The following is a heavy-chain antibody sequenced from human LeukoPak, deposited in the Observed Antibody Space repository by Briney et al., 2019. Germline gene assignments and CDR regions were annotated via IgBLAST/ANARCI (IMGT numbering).Heavy chain of an antibody. J-gene: IGHJ4*02. CDR3: ARRSSTASRYFDF. Sequence: GESLKISCKGSGYNFTSYWIVWVRQMPGKGLAWMGIIYPGDSDTIYSPSFQGQVTISADKSISTAYLQWSSLKASDTAMYYCARRSSTASRYFDFWGQGALVTVSS. V-gene: IGHV5-51*01. CDR2: IYPGDSDT. CDR1: GYNFTSYW. D-gene: IGHD2/OR15-2a*01.